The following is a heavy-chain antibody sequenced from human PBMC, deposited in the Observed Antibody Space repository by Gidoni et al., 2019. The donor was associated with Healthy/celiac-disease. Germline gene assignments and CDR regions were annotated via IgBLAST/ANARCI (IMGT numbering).Heavy chain of an antibody. CDR1: GGSFSGYY. Sequence: QVQLQQWRAGLLKPSQTLSLSCAFYGGSFSGYYWSWVRQPPGKGLEWIGEINHNGSTNHNPSLKSRVTISVDTSKNKFSLKLSSVTAADTAVYYCARGGQQLGVFDYWGQGTLVTVSS. CDR3: ARGGQQLGVFDY. J-gene: IGHJ4*02. V-gene: IGHV4-34*01. CDR2: INHNGST. D-gene: IGHD6-13*01.